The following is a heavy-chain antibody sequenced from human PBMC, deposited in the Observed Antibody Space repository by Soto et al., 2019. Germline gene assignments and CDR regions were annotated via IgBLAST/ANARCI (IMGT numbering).Heavy chain of an antibody. CDR2: IYWDDDK. CDR1: GFSLSTSGVG. D-gene: IGHD4-17*01. CDR3: ALPHFDYCGNSWFDP. J-gene: IGHJ5*02. V-gene: IGHV2-5*02. Sequence: QITLKESGPTLVKPTQTLTLTCTFSGFSLSTSGVGVGWIRQPPGKALEWLALIYWDDDKRYSPSLKSRLTITKDTSQNQVVLTVANMDPVYPATYYCALPHFDYCGNSWFDPWGQGTLVTVSS.